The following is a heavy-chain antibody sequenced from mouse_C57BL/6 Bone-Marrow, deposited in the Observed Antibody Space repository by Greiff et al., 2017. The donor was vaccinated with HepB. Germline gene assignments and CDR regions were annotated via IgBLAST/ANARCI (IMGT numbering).Heavy chain of an antibody. CDR1: GYTFTSYW. J-gene: IGHJ3*01. V-gene: IGHV1-50*01. CDR2: IDPSDSYT. CDR3: AKSGCKEFAY. Sequence: VQLQQPGAELVKPGASVKLSCKASGYTFTSYWMQWVKQRPGQGLEWIGEIDPSDSYTNYNQKFKGKATLTVDTSSSTAYMQLSSLTSEDSAVYYSAKSGCKEFAYWGQGTLVTVAA. D-gene: IGHD1-3*01.